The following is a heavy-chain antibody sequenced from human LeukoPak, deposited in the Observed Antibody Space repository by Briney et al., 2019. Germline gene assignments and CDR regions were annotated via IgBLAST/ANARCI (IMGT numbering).Heavy chain of an antibody. J-gene: IGHJ5*02. V-gene: IGHV3-23*01. CDR3: AKDPGPSYYYDSSEGFDP. CDR2: ISGSGGST. Sequence: GGSLRLSCAASGFTFSSYGMSWVRQAPGKGLEWVSAISGSGGSTYYADSVKGRFTISRDNSKNTLYLQMNSLRAEDTAVYYYAKDPGPSYYYDSSEGFDPWGQGTLVTVSS. CDR1: GFTFSSYG. D-gene: IGHD3-22*01.